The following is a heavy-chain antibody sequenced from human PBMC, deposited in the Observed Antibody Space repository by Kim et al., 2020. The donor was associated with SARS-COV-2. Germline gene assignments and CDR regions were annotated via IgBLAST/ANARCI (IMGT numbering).Heavy chain of an antibody. D-gene: IGHD6-19*01. CDR3: ARLIGWGSVGDWFDP. Sequence: PPLRSRAPISVDTSKNQFSLKLSSVTAADTAVYYCARLIGWGSVGDWFDPWGQGTLVTVSS. V-gene: IGHV4-59*08. J-gene: IGHJ5*02.